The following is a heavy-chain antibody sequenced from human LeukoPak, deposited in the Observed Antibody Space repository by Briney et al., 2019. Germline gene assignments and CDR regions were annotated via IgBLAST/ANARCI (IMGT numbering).Heavy chain of an antibody. V-gene: IGHV4-59*01. J-gene: IGHJ4*02. CDR2: IYYSGST. CDR3: ARDSRSGTSGIDY. Sequence: SETLSLTCTVSGGSISSYYWSWIRQPPGKGLEWIGYIYYSGSTNYNPSLKSRVTISVDTSKNQFPLKLSSVTAADTAVYYCARDSRSGTSGIDYWGQGTLVTVSS. CDR1: GGSISSYY. D-gene: IGHD2-2*01.